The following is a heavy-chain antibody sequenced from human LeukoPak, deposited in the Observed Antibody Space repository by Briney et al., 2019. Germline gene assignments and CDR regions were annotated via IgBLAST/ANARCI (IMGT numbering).Heavy chain of an antibody. CDR2: ISGSGGST. Sequence: GGSLRLSCAASGFTFSSYAMSWVRQAPGKGLEWVSAISGSGGSTYYADSGKGRFTISRDNSKNTLYLQMTSLRAEDTAVYYCAKSTGIAARSPGKSFDYWGQGTLVAVSA. V-gene: IGHV3-23*01. CDR1: GFTFSSYA. CDR3: AKSTGIAARSPGKSFDY. J-gene: IGHJ4*02. D-gene: IGHD6-6*01.